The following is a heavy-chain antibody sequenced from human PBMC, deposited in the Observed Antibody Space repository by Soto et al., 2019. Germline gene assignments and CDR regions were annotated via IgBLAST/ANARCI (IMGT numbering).Heavy chain of an antibody. CDR1: GGSISSSNW. CDR2: IFHSGST. J-gene: IGHJ4*02. CDR3: AGGMYYDFWSGYYTCIG. V-gene: IGHV4-4*02. Sequence: QVQLQESGPGLVKPSGTLSLTCAVSGGSISSSNWWSWVRQPPGKGLEWIGEIFHSGSTNYTPSLKSRVTISVDKSKNQFSLKLSSVTAPGTAVYYCAGGMYYDFWSGYYTCIGWGQGTLVTVSS. D-gene: IGHD3-3*01.